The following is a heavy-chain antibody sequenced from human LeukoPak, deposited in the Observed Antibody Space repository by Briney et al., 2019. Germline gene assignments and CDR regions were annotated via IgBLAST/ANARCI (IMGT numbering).Heavy chain of an antibody. CDR3: ASTTPPSTYSSSWYGWFDP. J-gene: IGHJ5*02. Sequence: SQTLSLTCAVSGGSISSGGYSWSWIRQPPGKGLEWIGYIYYSGSTYYNPSLKSRVTISVDTSKNQFSLKLSSVTAADTAVYCCASTTPPSTYSSSWYGWFDPWGQGTLVTVSS. D-gene: IGHD6-13*01. CDR1: GGSISSGGYS. V-gene: IGHV4-30-4*07. CDR2: IYYSGST.